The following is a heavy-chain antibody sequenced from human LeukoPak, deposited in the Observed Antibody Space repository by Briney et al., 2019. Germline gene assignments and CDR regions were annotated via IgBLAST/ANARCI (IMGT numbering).Heavy chain of an antibody. CDR2: IIPIFGTA. CDR3: ARDSKGSCSSTSCYHFDY. D-gene: IGHD2-2*01. V-gene: IGHV1-69*01. CDR1: GGTFSSYA. J-gene: IGHJ4*02. Sequence: SVKVSCKASGGTFSSYAISWVRQAPGQGLEWMGGIIPIFGTANYAQKFQGRVTITADESTSTAYMELSSLRSEDTAVYYCARDSKGSCSSTSCYHFDYWGQGALVTVSS.